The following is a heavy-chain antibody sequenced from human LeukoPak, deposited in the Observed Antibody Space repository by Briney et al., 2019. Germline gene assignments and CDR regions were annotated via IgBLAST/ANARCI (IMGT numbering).Heavy chain of an antibody. V-gene: IGHV4-31*03. CDR3: AGRPDDLRFYTWFDP. CDR1: GGSISSGGYY. CDR2: IYCSGSA. Sequence: SETLSLTCTVSGGSISSGGYYSSWIRQHRGKGLEWIGCIYCSGSAYYHPSLKSRVTISVDMSRNQFSLKLSSVTAADTAVYYCAGRPDDLRFYTWFDPWGQGTLVTVSS. J-gene: IGHJ5*02. D-gene: IGHD3-3*01.